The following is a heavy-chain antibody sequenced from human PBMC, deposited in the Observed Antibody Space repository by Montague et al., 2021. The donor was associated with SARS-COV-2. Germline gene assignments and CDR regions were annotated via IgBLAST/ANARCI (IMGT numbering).Heavy chain of an antibody. V-gene: IGHV4-39*02. D-gene: IGHD6-19*01. CDR2: LSSSGST. CDR1: GDSINRDTYY. Sequence: SETLSLTCIVSGDSINRDTYYWSWIRQSPGKGLEWIGNLSSSGSTYYNPSLRSRVTISMDTSKNHFSLKVNSVTATDTAVYFCARPGSVSGWFYFDDWGQGTLVSVSS. CDR3: ARPGSVSGWFYFDD. J-gene: IGHJ4*02.